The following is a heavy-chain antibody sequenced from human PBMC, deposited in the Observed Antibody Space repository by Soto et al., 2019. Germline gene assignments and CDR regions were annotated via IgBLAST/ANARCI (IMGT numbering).Heavy chain of an antibody. Sequence: GGSLRLSCAASGFTFSSYDMHWVRQATGKGLEWVSAIGTAGDTYYPGSVKGRFTISRENAKNSLYLQMNSLRAGDTAVYYCARVRAYPNSLDYYDSSGVTPRYYYYYGMDVWGQGTTVTVSS. J-gene: IGHJ6*02. CDR3: ARVRAYPNSLDYYDSSGVTPRYYYYYGMDV. CDR2: IGTAGDT. CDR1: GFTFSSYD. V-gene: IGHV3-13*01. D-gene: IGHD3-22*01.